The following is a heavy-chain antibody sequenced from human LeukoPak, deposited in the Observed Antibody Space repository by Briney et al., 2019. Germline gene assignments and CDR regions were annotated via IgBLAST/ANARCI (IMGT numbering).Heavy chain of an antibody. CDR3: AREDPQTTVPEGMDV. D-gene: IGHD4-17*01. V-gene: IGHV4-59*01. CDR2: IYYSGTT. J-gene: IGHJ6*02. Sequence: SETLSLTCTVSGGSISYYYWSWIRQSPGKGLEWIGYIYYSGTTNYNPSLKSRVTISVDTSKNQFSLQLRSVTAADTAVYYCAREDPQTTVPEGMDVWGQGTSVTVSS. CDR1: GGSISYYY.